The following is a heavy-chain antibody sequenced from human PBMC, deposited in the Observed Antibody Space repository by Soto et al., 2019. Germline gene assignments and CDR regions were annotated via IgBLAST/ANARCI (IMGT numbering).Heavy chain of an antibody. Sequence: QVQLQESGPGLVKPSQTLSLTCTVSGGSISSGGYYWSWIRQHPGKGLEWIGYIYYSGSTYYNPSLKSRVTISVDTSKNQFSLKLSSVTAAGTAVYYCARVMHIGSSWYVDYWGQGTLVTVSS. J-gene: IGHJ4*02. CDR3: ARVMHIGSSWYVDY. CDR2: IYYSGST. D-gene: IGHD6-13*01. V-gene: IGHV4-31*03. CDR1: GGSISSGGYY.